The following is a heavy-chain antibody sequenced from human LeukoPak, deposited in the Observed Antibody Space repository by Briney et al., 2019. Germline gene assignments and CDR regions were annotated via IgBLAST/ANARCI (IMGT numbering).Heavy chain of an antibody. J-gene: IGHJ4*02. Sequence: GGSLRLSCAASGFTFSSYVMSWVRQAPGKGLEWVSGISGSGGSTYYADSVKGRFTISRDNSKNTVHLQMSSLRAEDTAVYYCTNAQLWLRDWGQGTLVTVSS. D-gene: IGHD5-18*01. V-gene: IGHV3-23*01. CDR2: ISGSGGST. CDR1: GFTFSSYV. CDR3: TNAQLWLRD.